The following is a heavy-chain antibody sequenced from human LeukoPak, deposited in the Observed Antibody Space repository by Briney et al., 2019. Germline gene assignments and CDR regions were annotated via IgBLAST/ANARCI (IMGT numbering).Heavy chain of an antibody. Sequence: GGSLRLSCAASGFTVSSNYMSRVRQAPGKGLEWVSVIYSGGSTYYADSVKGRFTISRDNSKNTLYLQMNSLRAEDTAVYYCARAPLTTVTTGDYFDYWGQGTLVTVSS. D-gene: IGHD4-17*01. CDR3: ARAPLTTVTTGDYFDY. CDR2: IYSGGST. V-gene: IGHV3-66*01. CDR1: GFTVSSNY. J-gene: IGHJ4*02.